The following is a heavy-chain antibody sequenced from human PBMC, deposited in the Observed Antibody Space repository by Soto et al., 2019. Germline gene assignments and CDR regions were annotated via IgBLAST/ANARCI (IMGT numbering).Heavy chain of an antibody. D-gene: IGHD3-16*01. Sequence: GGSLRLSCAASGFTFSSYGMHWVRQAPGKGLEWVAVIWYDGSNKYYADSVKGRFTISRDNSKNTLYLQMNSLRAEDTAVYYCARVLYVTTAYYYYGMDVWGQGTTVTVSS. CDR2: IWYDGSNK. CDR3: ARVLYVTTAYYYYGMDV. CDR1: GFTFSSYG. V-gene: IGHV3-33*01. J-gene: IGHJ6*02.